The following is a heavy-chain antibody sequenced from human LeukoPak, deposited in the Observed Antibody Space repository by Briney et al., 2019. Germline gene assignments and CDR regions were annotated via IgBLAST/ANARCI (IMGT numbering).Heavy chain of an antibody. Sequence: SETLSLTCAVYGGSFSGYYWSWIRQPPGKGLEWIGEINHSGSTNYNPSLKSRVTISVDTSKNQFSLKLSSVTAADTAVYYCARSYYDSSGYTPYLDYWGQGTLVTVSS. J-gene: IGHJ4*02. D-gene: IGHD3-22*01. V-gene: IGHV4-34*01. CDR3: ARSYYDSSGYTPYLDY. CDR2: INHSGST. CDR1: GGSFSGYY.